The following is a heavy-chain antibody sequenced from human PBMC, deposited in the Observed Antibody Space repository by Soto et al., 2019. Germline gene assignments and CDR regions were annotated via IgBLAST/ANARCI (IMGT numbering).Heavy chain of an antibody. CDR3: AKDLDGPPAYYFDY. J-gene: IGHJ4*02. Sequence: LXLSCAASGFTFSSYAMSWVRQAPGKGLEWVSAISGSGGSTYYADSVKGRFTISRDNSKNTLYLQMNSLRAEDTAVYYCAKDLDGPPAYYFDYWGQGTLVTVSS. CDR2: ISGSGGST. D-gene: IGHD2-2*01. V-gene: IGHV3-23*01. CDR1: GFTFSSYA.